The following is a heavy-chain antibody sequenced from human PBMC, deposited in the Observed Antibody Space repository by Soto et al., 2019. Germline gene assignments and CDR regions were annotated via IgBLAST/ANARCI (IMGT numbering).Heavy chain of an antibody. D-gene: IGHD4-17*01. CDR1: GGAISSYY. J-gene: IGHJ4*02. Sequence: LSLTCTVSGGAISSYYWSWIRQPPGKGLEWIGYIYYSGSTNYNPSLKSRVTISTDTSKNQTSLKLSSVTAADTAVYYCARARMTTVTDFDYWGQGTL. CDR3: ARARMTTVTDFDY. CDR2: IYYSGST. V-gene: IGHV4-59*01.